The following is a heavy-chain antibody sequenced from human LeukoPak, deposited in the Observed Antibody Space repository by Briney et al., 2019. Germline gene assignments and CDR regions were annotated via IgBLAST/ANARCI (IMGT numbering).Heavy chain of an antibody. Sequence: PGRSLRLSCAASGFTFSSYGMHWVRQAPGKGLEWVAVIWYDGSNKYYADSVKGRFTISGDNSKNTLYLQMNSLRAEDTAVYYCARGRPYFDYWGQGTLVTVSS. CDR3: ARGRPYFDY. J-gene: IGHJ4*02. CDR2: IWYDGSNK. V-gene: IGHV3-33*01. CDR1: GFTFSSYG.